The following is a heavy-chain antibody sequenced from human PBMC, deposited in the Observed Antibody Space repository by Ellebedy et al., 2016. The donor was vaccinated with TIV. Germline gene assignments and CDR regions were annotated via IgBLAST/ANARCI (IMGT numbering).Heavy chain of an antibody. V-gene: IGHV4-59*01. CDR2: VSYSGST. J-gene: IGHJ4*02. D-gene: IGHD5-12*01. CDR1: GGSISSYH. Sequence: SETLSLTCSVSGGSISSYHWTWIRQPPGKGLEWIGYVSYSGSTNYNPSLKSRVTISVDTSNNRFSLKLNSVTAADTAVYYCARTFTERLGGLATHWVLDYWGQGTLVTASS. CDR3: ARTFTERLGGLATHWVLDY.